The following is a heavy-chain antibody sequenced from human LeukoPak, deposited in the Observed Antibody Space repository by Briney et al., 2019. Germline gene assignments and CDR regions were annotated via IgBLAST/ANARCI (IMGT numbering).Heavy chain of an antibody. J-gene: IGHJ4*02. D-gene: IGHD3-3*01. V-gene: IGHV4-59*01. CDR2: IYYSGST. Sequence: SETLSLTCTVSGGSISSYYWSWIRQPPGKGLEWIGYIYYSGSTNYNPSLKSRVTILVDTSKNQSSLKLSSVTAADTAVYYCARAGSVFWSGYYTDWGQGTLVTVSS. CDR3: ARAGSVFWSGYYTD. CDR1: GGSISSYY.